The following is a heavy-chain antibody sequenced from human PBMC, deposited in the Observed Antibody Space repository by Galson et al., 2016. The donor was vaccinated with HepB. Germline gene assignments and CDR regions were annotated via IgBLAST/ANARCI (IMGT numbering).Heavy chain of an antibody. CDR3: AGGRTQQWPGRTFFDI. J-gene: IGHJ3*02. CDR2: ILYTGSV. V-gene: IGHV4-31*03. Sequence: TLSLTCTVSGGSITTGGHSWSWLRQHPGRGLEFIGYILYTGSVQSNPSLKSRVSISVDTPKNQFSLNLTSVNAADTAVYFCAGGRTQQWPGRTFFDIWGRGTMIAVSS. CDR1: GGSITTGGHS. D-gene: IGHD6-19*01.